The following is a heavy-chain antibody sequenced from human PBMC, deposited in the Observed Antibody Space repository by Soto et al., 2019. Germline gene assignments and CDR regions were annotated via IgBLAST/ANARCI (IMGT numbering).Heavy chain of an antibody. CDR2: IYHSGST. J-gene: IGHJ4*02. Sequence: SETLSLTCAVSGGSISSSNWWSWVRQPPGKGLEWIGEIYHSGSTNYNPSLKSRVTISVDKSKNQFSLKLSSVTAADTAVYYCARYCNNSDCRHLYYFDYWGLGTLVTVSS. CDR3: ARYCNNSDCRHLYYFDY. D-gene: IGHD2-8*01. CDR1: GGSISSSNW. V-gene: IGHV4-4*02.